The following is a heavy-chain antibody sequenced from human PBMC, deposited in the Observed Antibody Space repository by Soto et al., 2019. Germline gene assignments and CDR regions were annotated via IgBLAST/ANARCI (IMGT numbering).Heavy chain of an antibody. V-gene: IGHV4-59*08. Sequence: SETLSLTCTVPGGSISSYYWSWIRQPPGKGLEWIGYIYYSGSTNYNPSLKSRVTISVDTSKNQFSLKLSSVTAADTAVYYCARHAVAAGAFDIWGQGTMVTVSS. J-gene: IGHJ3*02. D-gene: IGHD2-15*01. CDR1: GGSISSYY. CDR2: IYYSGST. CDR3: ARHAVAAGAFDI.